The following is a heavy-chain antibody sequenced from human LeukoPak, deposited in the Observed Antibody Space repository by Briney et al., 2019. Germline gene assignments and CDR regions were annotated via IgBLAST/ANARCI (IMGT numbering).Heavy chain of an antibody. J-gene: IGHJ4*02. D-gene: IGHD3-9*01. CDR2: ISSGNSYI. V-gene: IGHV3-21*04. CDR3: TRVGSLNILTGYRYFDY. CDR1: GFAFSSYT. Sequence: PGGSLRLSCAASGFAFSSYTMNWVRQAPGKGLEWVSSISSGNSYINYADSVKGRFTISRDNAKNSLYLQMNSLRAEDTAVYYCTRVGSLNILTGYRYFDYWGQGTLVTVSS.